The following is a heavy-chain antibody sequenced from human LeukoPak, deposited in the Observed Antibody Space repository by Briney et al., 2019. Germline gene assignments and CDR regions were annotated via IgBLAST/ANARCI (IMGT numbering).Heavy chain of an antibody. D-gene: IGHD5-18*01. CDR1: GGSISSYY. Sequence: SETLSLTCTVSGGSISSYYWSWIRQPPGKGLEWIGYIYYSGSTNYNPSLKSRVTISVDTSKNQFSLKLSSVTAADTAVYYCAGLSPMVRNYYYGMDVWGQGTTVTVSS. CDR3: AGLSPMVRNYYYGMDV. V-gene: IGHV4-59*08. CDR2: IYYSGST. J-gene: IGHJ6*02.